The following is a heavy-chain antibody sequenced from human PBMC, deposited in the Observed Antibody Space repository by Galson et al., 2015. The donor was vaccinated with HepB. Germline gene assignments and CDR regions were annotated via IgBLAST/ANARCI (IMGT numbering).Heavy chain of an antibody. Sequence: SETLSLTCAVYGGSFSGYYWSWIRQPPGKGLEWIGEINHSGSTNYNPSLKSRVTISVDTSKNQFSLKLSSVTAADTAVYYCARGRITIFGVARSVAFDIWGQGTMVTVSS. CDR2: INHSGST. CDR1: GGSFSGYY. J-gene: IGHJ3*02. D-gene: IGHD3-3*01. CDR3: ARGRITIFGVARSVAFDI. V-gene: IGHV4-34*01.